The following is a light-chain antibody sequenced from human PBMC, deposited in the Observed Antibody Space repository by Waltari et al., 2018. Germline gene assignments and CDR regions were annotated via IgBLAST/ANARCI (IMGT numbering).Light chain of an antibody. CDR1: QSVLYRTNNNNY. Sequence: DIVMTQSPDSLAVSLVERATIHCKSSQSVLYRTNNNNYVAWYQQKPRQAPKLLIYWASTRESGVPDRFSGSGSGTDFTLTISSLQAEDVAVYYCQQYYNAPVSFGPGTRVEIK. CDR2: WAS. CDR3: QQYYNAPVS. J-gene: IGKJ3*01. V-gene: IGKV4-1*01.